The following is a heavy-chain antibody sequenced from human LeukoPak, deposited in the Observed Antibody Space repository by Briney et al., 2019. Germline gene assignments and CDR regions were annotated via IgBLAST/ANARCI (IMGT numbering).Heavy chain of an antibody. V-gene: IGHV3-21*01. CDR2: ISSSSSYI. CDR1: GFTFSSYS. CDR3: ARGYSNGFDYYYYYYMDV. Sequence: GGSLRLSCAASGFTFSSYSMNWVRQAPGKGLEWVSSISSSSSYIYYADSVKGRFTISRDNAKNSLYLQMNSLRADDTAVYYCARGYSNGFDYYYYYYMDVWGKGTTVTVSS. D-gene: IGHD5-18*01. J-gene: IGHJ6*03.